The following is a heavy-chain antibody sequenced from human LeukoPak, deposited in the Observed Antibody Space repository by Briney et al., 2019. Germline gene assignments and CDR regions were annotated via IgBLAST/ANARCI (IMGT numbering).Heavy chain of an antibody. D-gene: IGHD1-26*01. CDR3: AKAGGGSLNWFDP. CDR1: GFTFSSSS. CDR2: ISGSGGNT. J-gene: IGHJ5*02. V-gene: IGHV3-23*01. Sequence: GGSLRLSCAASGFTFSSSSMSWVRQARGKGLEWVSAISGSGGNTYYADSVKGRFTISRDNSKNSLYVQMNSLRAEDTAIYYCAKAGGGSLNWFDPWGQGTLVTVSS.